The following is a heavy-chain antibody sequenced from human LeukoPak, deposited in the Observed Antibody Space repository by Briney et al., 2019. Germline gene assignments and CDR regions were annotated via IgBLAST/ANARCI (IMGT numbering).Heavy chain of an antibody. CDR1: GFTFSSYG. CDR2: IWYDGSNK. Sequence: GGSLRLSCAASGFTFSSYGMHWVRQAPGKGLEWVAVIWYDGSNKYYADSVKGRFTISRDNPKNTLYLQMNSLRAEDTAVYYCASGITMVRGPTDYYGMDVWGKGTTVTVSS. V-gene: IGHV3-33*01. D-gene: IGHD3-10*01. CDR3: ASGITMVRGPTDYYGMDV. J-gene: IGHJ6*04.